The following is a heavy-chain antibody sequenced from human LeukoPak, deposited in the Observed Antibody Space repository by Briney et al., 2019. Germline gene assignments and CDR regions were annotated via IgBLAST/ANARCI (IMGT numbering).Heavy chain of an antibody. CDR3: ARGTVTLTYYYGMDV. CDR1: GFTFSSYS. D-gene: IGHD4-11*01. CDR2: ISSSSSYI. Sequence: GGSLRLSCAASGFTFSSYSMNWVRQAPGKGLEWVSSISSSSSYIYYADSVKGRFTISRDNAKNTLYLQMNSLRAEDTAVYYCARGTVTLTYYYGMDVWGQGTTVTVSS. J-gene: IGHJ6*02. V-gene: IGHV3-21*01.